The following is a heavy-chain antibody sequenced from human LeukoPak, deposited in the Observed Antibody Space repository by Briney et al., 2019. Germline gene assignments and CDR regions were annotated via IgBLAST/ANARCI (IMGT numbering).Heavy chain of an antibody. J-gene: IGHJ4*02. CDR2: ISSSSSYI. CDR1: GFTFSSYS. Sequence: PGGSLRLSCAASGFTFSSYSMNWVRQAPGKGLDWVSSISSSSSYIYYADSVKGRFTISRDNAKNSLYLQMNSLRAEDTAVYYCARDQRYYYDSSGTYYFDYWGQGTLVTVSS. D-gene: IGHD3-22*01. V-gene: IGHV3-21*01. CDR3: ARDQRYYYDSSGTYYFDY.